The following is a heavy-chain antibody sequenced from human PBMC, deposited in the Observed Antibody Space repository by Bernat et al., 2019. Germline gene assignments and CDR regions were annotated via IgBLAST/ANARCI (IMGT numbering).Heavy chain of an antibody. J-gene: IGHJ4*02. CDR3: AREGSFDDFDY. D-gene: IGHD2-15*01. Sequence: EVELLESGGDLVQPGGSQRLSCAASGFTFSSYELNWVRQAPGKGLEWISYISSSGSAIYYADSVKGRFTISRDNAKNSLYLQMNNLRAEDTAVYYCAREGSFDDFDYWGQGTLVTVSS. CDR2: ISSSGSAI. V-gene: IGHV3-48*03. CDR1: GFTFSSYE.